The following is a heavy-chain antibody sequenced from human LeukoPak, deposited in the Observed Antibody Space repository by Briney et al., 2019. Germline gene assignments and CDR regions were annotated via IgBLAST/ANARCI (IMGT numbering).Heavy chain of an antibody. CDR2: IYYSGST. J-gene: IGHJ4*02. D-gene: IGHD2-15*01. CDR1: GGSISSYY. V-gene: IGHV4-59*01. CDR3: ARGPGYCSGGSCYWAPFDY. Sequence: PSETLSLTCTVSGGSISSYYWSWIRQPPGKELEWIGYIYYSGSTNYNPSLKSRVTISVDTSKNQFSLKLSSVTAADTAVYYCARGPGYCSGGSCYWAPFDYWGQGTLVTVSS.